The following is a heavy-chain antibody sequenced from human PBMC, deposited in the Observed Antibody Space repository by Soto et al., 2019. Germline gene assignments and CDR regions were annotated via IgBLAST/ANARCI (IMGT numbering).Heavy chain of an antibody. J-gene: IGHJ4*02. CDR1: GFTFSSYG. CDR3: ARDLDVWSGYYLFDY. D-gene: IGHD3-3*01. CDR2: KWFDGSNK. V-gene: IGHV3-33*01. Sequence: QVQLVESGGGVVQPGRSLRLSCAASGFTFSSYGMHWVRQAPGKGLEWVAVKWFDGSNKYYADSVKGRFTISRDNSKNTLYLQMNSLRAEDTAIYYCARDLDVWSGYYLFDYWGQGTLVTVSS.